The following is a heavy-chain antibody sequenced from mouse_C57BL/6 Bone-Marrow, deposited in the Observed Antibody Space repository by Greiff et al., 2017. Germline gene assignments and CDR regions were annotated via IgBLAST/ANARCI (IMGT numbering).Heavy chain of an antibody. V-gene: IGHV1-26*01. CDR3: ARRSSCAMDY. J-gene: IGHJ4*01. CDR2: INPNNGGT. D-gene: IGHD1-1*01. Sequence: EVQLQQSGPELVKPGASVKISCKASGYTFTDYYMNWVKQSHGKSLEWIGDINPNNGGTSYNQKFKGKATLTVDKSSSTAYMELRSLTSEDSAVXYCARRSSCAMDYWGQGTSVTVSS. CDR1: GYTFTDYY.